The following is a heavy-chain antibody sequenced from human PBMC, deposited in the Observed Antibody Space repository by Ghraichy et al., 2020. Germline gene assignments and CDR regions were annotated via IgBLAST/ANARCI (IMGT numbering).Heavy chain of an antibody. CDR3: ASEEVNTTWR. D-gene: IGHD3-3*01. Sequence: GALRLSCAASGFTFSASWMHWVRQAPGKGLQWLANIKEDGSLRQYVHSVKGRFTISRDNAKNSLFLEMNSLRVEDTAVYFCASEEVNTTWRWGQGTLVTVSS. CDR1: GFTFSASW. V-gene: IGHV3-7*01. J-gene: IGHJ4*02. CDR2: IKEDGSLR.